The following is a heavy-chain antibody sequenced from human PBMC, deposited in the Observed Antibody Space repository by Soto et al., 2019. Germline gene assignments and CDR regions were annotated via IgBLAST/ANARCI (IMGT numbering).Heavy chain of an antibody. Sequence: EVQLVESGGGLVQPGRSLRLSCAASGFTLDDYAMPWVRQGPGKGLEWVSSISWNSGNLGYADSVKGRFTISRDTAKIYLYLQMNSLRGEDTALYYCAKGASTTVFAFNDYWGQGTLVTVSS. CDR2: ISWNSGNL. D-gene: IGHD4-17*01. V-gene: IGHV3-9*01. J-gene: IGHJ4*02. CDR1: GFTLDDYA. CDR3: AKGASTTVFAFNDY.